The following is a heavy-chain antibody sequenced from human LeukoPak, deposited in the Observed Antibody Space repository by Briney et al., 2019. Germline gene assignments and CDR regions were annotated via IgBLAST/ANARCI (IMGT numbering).Heavy chain of an antibody. D-gene: IGHD3-3*01. J-gene: IGHJ4*02. V-gene: IGHV4-4*07. CDR2: IYTSGST. CDR3: ARGGYYDFWSGREDYFDY. Sequence: SETLSLTCTVSGGSISSYYWSWIRQPAGKGLEWIGRIYTSGSTNYNPSLKSRVTMSVDTSKNQFSLKLSSVTAADTAVYYCARGGYYDFWSGREDYFDYWGQGTLVTVFS. CDR1: GGSISSYY.